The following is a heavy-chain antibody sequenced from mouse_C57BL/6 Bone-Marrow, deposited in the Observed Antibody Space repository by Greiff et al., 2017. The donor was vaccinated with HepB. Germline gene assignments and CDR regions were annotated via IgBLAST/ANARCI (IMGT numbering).Heavy chain of an antibody. CDR1: GFTFTDYY. V-gene: IGHV7-3*01. Sequence: DVKLVESGGGLVQPGGSLSLSCAASGFTFTDYYMSWVRQPPGKALEWLGFIRNKANGYTTEYSASVKGRFTISRDNSQSILYLQMNALRAEDSATYYCARCMGYYGGSHFDYWGQGTTLTVSS. CDR3: ARCMGYYGGSHFDY. D-gene: IGHD1-1*01. CDR2: IRNKANGYTT. J-gene: IGHJ2*01.